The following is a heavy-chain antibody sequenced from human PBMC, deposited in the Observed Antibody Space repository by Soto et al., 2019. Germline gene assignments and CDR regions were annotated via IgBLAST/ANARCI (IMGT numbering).Heavy chain of an antibody. CDR3: ASQRPELPGLAAFDY. CDR1: GGSFSGYY. J-gene: IGHJ4*02. V-gene: IGHV4-34*01. D-gene: IGHD1-26*01. Sequence: QVQLQQWGAGLLKPSETLSLTCAVYGGSFSGYYWSWIRQPPGKGLEWIGEVNHSGSTNSNPSLKRPVTTSVDTSKNQFSLKLRSVTAADTAVYYCASQRPELPGLAAFDYWGQGTLVTVSS. CDR2: VNHSGST.